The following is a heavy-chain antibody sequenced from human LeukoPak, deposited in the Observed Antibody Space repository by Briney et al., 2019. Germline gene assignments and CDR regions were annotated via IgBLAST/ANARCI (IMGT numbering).Heavy chain of an antibody. CDR2: IRYDGSNK. CDR1: GFTFSSYG. CDR3: ANLGYCSGGSCSGVDY. V-gene: IGHV3-30*02. D-gene: IGHD2-15*01. J-gene: IGHJ4*02. Sequence: PGGSLRLSCAASGFTFSSYGMHWVRQAPGKGLEWVAFIRYDGSNKYYADSVEGRFTISRDNSKNTLYLQMNSLRAEDTAVYYCANLGYCSGGSCSGVDYWGQGTLVTVSS.